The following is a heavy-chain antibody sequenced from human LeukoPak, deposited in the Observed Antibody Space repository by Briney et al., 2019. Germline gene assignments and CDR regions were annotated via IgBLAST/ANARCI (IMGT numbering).Heavy chain of an antibody. D-gene: IGHD3-22*01. Sequence: SWIRQPPGKALEWLAHIFSNDEKSYSTSLKSRLTISKDTSKSQVVLTMTNMDPVDTATYYCARIGSSGQFDYWGQGTLVTVSS. J-gene: IGHJ4*02. V-gene: IGHV2-26*01. CDR3: ARIGSSGQFDY. CDR2: IFSNDEK.